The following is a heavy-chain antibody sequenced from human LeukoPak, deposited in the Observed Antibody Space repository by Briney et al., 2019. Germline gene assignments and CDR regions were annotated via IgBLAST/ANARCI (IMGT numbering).Heavy chain of an antibody. V-gene: IGHV1-69*13. D-gene: IGHD5/OR15-5a*01. CDR2: IIPIFGTA. CDR3: ASGDGDVSDDPYYFDY. J-gene: IGHJ4*02. Sequence: GASVKVSCTASGGTFISYAISWVRQAPGQGLEWMGGIIPIFGTANYAQKFQGRVTITADESTSTAYMELSSLRSEDTAVYYCASGDGDVSDDPYYFDYWGQGTLVTVSS. CDR1: GGTFISYA.